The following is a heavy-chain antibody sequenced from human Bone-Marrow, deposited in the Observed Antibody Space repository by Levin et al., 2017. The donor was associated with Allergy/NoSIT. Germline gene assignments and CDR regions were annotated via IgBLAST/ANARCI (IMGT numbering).Heavy chain of an antibody. D-gene: IGHD3-22*01. CDR3: ARLRDSTGHHNYYFDS. CDR1: GSSLFNARMG. Sequence: SGPTLVKPTETLTLTCTVSGSSLFNARMGVSWIRQPPGKALEWLAHIFSDDEKSYSTSLKSRLTISKDTSKSQVVLIMTNMDPVDTATYYCARLRDSTGHHNYYFDSWGQGTLVTVSS. V-gene: IGHV2-26*01. CDR2: IFSDDEK. J-gene: IGHJ4*02.